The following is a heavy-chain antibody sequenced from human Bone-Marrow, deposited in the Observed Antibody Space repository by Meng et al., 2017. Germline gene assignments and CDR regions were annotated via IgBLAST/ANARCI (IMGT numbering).Heavy chain of an antibody. CDR3: ARAGYSSGWFAVRTAYYYGMDV. V-gene: IGHV3-30*01. D-gene: IGHD6-19*01. J-gene: IGHJ6*02. CDR1: GFTFSSYA. Sequence: GESLKISCAASGFTFSSYAMHWVRQAPGKGLEWVAVISYDGSNKYYADSVKGRFTISRDNSKNTLYLQMNSLRAGDTAVYYCARAGYSSGWFAVRTAYYYGMDVWGQGTTVTVSS. CDR2: ISYDGSNK.